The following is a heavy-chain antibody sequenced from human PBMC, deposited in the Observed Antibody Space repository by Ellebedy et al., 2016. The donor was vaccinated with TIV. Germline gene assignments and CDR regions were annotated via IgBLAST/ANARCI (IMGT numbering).Heavy chain of an antibody. J-gene: IGHJ5*02. CDR3: ARGYGGVFWFDP. V-gene: IGHV4-31*03. CDR2: IYYTENT. CDR1: GGSISSGGFY. D-gene: IGHD3-10*01. Sequence: MPSETLSLTCTVSGGSISSGGFYWSWIRQHPGKGLEWIGYIYYTENTYYNPSLKSRVTISVDPSKNQFSLKLSSVTAADTAVYYCARGYGGVFWFDPWGQGTLVTVSS.